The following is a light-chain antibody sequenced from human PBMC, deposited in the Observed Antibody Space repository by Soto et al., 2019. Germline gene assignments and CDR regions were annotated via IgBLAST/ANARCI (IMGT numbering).Light chain of an antibody. V-gene: IGKV3-11*01. CDR2: DAS. Sequence: EIVLTQSPATLSLSPGERATLSCRASQSVSSYLAWYQQKPGQAPRLLIYDASNRATGIPARFSGSGSGTAFSLTIRSLEPDDFAVYYCQQRSNLLLTFGGGTKVPIK. CDR3: QQRSNLLLT. J-gene: IGKJ4*01. CDR1: QSVSSY.